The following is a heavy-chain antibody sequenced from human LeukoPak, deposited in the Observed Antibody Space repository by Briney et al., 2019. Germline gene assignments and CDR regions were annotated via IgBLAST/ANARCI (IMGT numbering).Heavy chain of an antibody. J-gene: IGHJ3*02. D-gene: IGHD1-14*01. CDR1: GGSFSGYY. Sequence: SETLSLTCAVYGGSFSGYYWSWIRQPPGKGLEWIGEINHSGSTNYNPSLKSRVTISVDTSKNQFSLKLSSVTAADTAVYYCARGPGDAFDIWGQGTMVTVSS. CDR2: INHSGST. CDR3: ARGPGDAFDI. V-gene: IGHV4-34*01.